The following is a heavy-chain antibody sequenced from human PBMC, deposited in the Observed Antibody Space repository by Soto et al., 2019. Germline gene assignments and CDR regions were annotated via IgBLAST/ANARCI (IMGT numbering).Heavy chain of an antibody. CDR2: INPSGGST. J-gene: IGHJ6*02. Sequence: ASVKVSCKASGYTFTSYYMRWLRQAPGQGLEWMGIINPSGGSTSYAQKFQGRVTMTRDTSTSTVYMELSSLRSEDTAVYYCARGYDFWSAYYYYGMDVWGQGTTVTVSS. V-gene: IGHV1-46*01. CDR3: ARGYDFWSAYYYYGMDV. CDR1: GYTFTSYY. D-gene: IGHD3-3*01.